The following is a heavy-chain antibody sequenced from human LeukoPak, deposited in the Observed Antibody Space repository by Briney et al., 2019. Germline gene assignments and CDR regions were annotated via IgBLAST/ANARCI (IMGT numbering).Heavy chain of an antibody. D-gene: IGHD3-3*01. Sequence: GGSLRLSCAASGFTFSSYGMHLVRQAPGKGLEWVAVISYDGSNKYYADSVKGRFTISRDNSKNTLYLQMNSLRAEDTAVYYCATADDFWSGYAYYYYGMDVWGQGTTVTISS. CDR2: ISYDGSNK. CDR3: ATADDFWSGYAYYYYGMDV. V-gene: IGHV3-30*03. CDR1: GFTFSSYG. J-gene: IGHJ6*02.